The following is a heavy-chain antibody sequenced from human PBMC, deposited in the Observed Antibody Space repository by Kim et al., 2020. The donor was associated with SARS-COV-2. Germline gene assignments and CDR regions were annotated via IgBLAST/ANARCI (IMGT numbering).Heavy chain of an antibody. Sequence: SETLSLTCSVSGGSIGTGGKFWTWIRQHPAKGLEWIGYISYSGNPHYRPSLRSLVSISLQTSENQFSLTLTSVTAADTAAYYCARGQPLDDWGQGSLVT. D-gene: IGHD2-2*01. J-gene: IGHJ4*02. CDR3: ARGQPLDD. CDR2: ISYSGNP. V-gene: IGHV4-31*01. CDR1: GGSIGTGGKF.